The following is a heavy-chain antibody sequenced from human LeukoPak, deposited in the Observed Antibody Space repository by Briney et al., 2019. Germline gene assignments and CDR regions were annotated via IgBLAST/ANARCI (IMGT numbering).Heavy chain of an antibody. CDR2: ISYDGSNK. CDR1: GFTFSSYA. J-gene: IGHJ4*02. D-gene: IGHD3-3*01. Sequence: GGSLRLSCAASGFTFSSYAMHWVRQAPGKGLEWVAVISYDGSNKYYADSVKGRFTISRGNSKNTLYLQMNSLRAEDTAVYYCARGAFYYDFWSGYYDYWGQGTLVTVSS. CDR3: ARGAFYYDFWSGYYDY. V-gene: IGHV3-30-3*01.